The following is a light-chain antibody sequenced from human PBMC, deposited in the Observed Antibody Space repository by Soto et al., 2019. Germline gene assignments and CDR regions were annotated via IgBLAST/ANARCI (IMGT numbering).Light chain of an antibody. Sequence: QSVLTQPRSASGTPGQRVTISCSGSSSNIGSNYVYWYRQLPGTAPNVLIYRNDERPSGVPDRFSGSKSGSSASLAISGLRSEDEADYYCSAWDDSLSGLVFGRGTKLTVL. CDR1: SSNIGSNY. CDR3: SAWDDSLSGLV. V-gene: IGLV1-47*01. CDR2: RND. J-gene: IGLJ3*02.